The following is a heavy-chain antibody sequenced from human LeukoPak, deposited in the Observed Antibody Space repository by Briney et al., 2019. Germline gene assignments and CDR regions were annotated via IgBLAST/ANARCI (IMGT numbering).Heavy chain of an antibody. CDR3: ARGYYYDSSGYPASFDY. CDR1: GGSISSGGYY. D-gene: IGHD3-22*01. Sequence: PSETLSLTCTVSGGSISSGGYYWSWIRQHPGKGLEWVGYIYYSGSTYYNPSLKSRVTISVDTSKNQFSLKLSSVTAADTAVYYCARGYYYDSSGYPASFDYWGQGTLVTVSS. J-gene: IGHJ4*02. CDR2: IYYSGST. V-gene: IGHV4-31*03.